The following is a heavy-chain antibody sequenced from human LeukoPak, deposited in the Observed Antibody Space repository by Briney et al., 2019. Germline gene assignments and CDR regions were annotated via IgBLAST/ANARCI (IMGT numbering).Heavy chain of an antibody. CDR1: GFTFSSYE. Sequence: GGSLRLSCAASGFTFSSYEMNWVRQAPGKGLEWVSYISSSGNIIYYADSVKGRFTISRDNAKNSLYLQTNSLSAEDTAVYYCARVGYSGTWYLDYWGQGTLVTVSS. CDR3: ARVGYSGTWYLDY. J-gene: IGHJ4*02. CDR2: ISSSGNII. V-gene: IGHV3-48*03. D-gene: IGHD6-13*01.